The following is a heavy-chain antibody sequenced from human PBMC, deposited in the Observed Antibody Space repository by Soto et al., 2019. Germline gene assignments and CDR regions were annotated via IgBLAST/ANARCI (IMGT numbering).Heavy chain of an antibody. V-gene: IGHV4-31*01. D-gene: IGHD3-16*01. J-gene: IGHJ6*02. CDR1: GGSISSGGYY. Sequence: QVQLQESGPGLVKPSQTLSLTCTVSGGSISSGGYYWSWIRQHAGKGLEWIGYIYYSGSTYYNPSLKSPVTISVDTSKNQFSLNLSSVTAADTAVYYCARWGRRSPGMDVWGQGTTVTVSS. CDR2: IYYSGST. CDR3: ARWGRRSPGMDV.